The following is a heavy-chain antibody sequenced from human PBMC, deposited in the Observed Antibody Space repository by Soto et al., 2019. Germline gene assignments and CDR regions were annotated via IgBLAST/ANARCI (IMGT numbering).Heavy chain of an antibody. D-gene: IGHD3-16*01. CDR2: TSYDVSDK. Sequence: QVHLVESGGGVVQPGTSLRVSCVGSGVTFRSYVIHWVRQAPGKGLEWVALTSYDVSDKYYADSVRGRFTIYRDNSRNTVDLQMDSLRLEDTALYYCARWGTTGGLDVWGQGTLVSVSS. CDR1: GVTFRSYV. J-gene: IGHJ1*01. V-gene: IGHV3-30*19. CDR3: ARWGTTGGLDV.